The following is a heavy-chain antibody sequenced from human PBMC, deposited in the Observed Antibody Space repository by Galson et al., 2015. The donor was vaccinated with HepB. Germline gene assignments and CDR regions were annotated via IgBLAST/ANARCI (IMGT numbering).Heavy chain of an antibody. J-gene: IGHJ5*02. CDR2: INAGNGNT. V-gene: IGHV1-3*01. CDR1: GYTFTSYA. D-gene: IGHD2-2*01. CDR3: ARASPIVVPAAVRENWFDP. Sequence: SVKVSCKASGYTFTSYAMHWVRQAPGQRLEWMGWINAGNGNTKYSQKFQGRVTITRVTSASTAYMELSSLRSEDTAVYYCARASPIVVPAAVRENWFDPWGQGTLVTVSS.